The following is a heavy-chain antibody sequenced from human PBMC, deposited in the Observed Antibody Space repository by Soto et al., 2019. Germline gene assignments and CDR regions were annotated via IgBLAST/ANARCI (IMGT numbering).Heavy chain of an antibody. Sequence: QLQLQESGPGLVKPSETLSLTCTVSGGSISSSSYYWGWNRQPPGKGLEWIGSIYYSGSTYYNPSLKSRVTISVDTSKNQFSLKLSSVTAADTAVYYCARSGSYWYFDLWGRGTLVTVSS. CDR2: IYYSGST. J-gene: IGHJ2*01. CDR1: GGSISSSSYY. D-gene: IGHD2-15*01. CDR3: ARSGSYWYFDL. V-gene: IGHV4-39*01.